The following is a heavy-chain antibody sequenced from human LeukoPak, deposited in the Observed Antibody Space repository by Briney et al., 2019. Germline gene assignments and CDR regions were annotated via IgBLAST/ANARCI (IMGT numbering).Heavy chain of an antibody. D-gene: IGHD3-9*01. V-gene: IGHV1-69*13. CDR2: IIPIFGTA. J-gene: IGHJ6*02. CDR3: ARVVSTGYYRAPYYGMEV. CDR1: GGTFISYA. Sequence: SVKVSCKASGGTFISYAISWVRQAPGQGLEWMGGIIPIFGTANYAQKFQGRVTITADESTSTAYMELSSLRSEDTAAYYCARVVSTGYYRAPYYGMEVWGQGTTVTVSS.